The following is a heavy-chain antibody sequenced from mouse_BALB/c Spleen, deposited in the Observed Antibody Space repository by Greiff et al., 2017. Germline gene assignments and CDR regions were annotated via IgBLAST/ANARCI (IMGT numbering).Heavy chain of an antibody. Sequence: VQLQQPGAELVRPGASVKLSCKASGYTFTSYWINWVKQRPGQGLEWIGNIYPSDSYTNYNQKFKDKATLTVDKSSSTAYMQLSSPTSEDSAVYYCTRSDYYYAMDDWGQGTSVTVSS. J-gene: IGHJ4*01. CDR3: TRSDYYYAMDD. CDR1: GYTFTSYW. V-gene: IGHV1-69*02. CDR2: IYPSDSYT.